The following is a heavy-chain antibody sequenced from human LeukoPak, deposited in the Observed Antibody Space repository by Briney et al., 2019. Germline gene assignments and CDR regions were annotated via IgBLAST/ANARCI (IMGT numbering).Heavy chain of an antibody. D-gene: IGHD5-18*01. CDR3: AKDLSDPVMVIDS. CDR1: GFSFIDFA. Sequence: GGSLRLSCTASGFSFIDFAMHWVRQAPGKGLEWVAVISHDGKTKYHAESVKGRFTISRDNSKNTLYLQMNSLRAEDTAVYYCAKDLSDPVMVIDSWGQGTLVTVSS. J-gene: IGHJ4*02. CDR2: ISHDGKTK. V-gene: IGHV3-30*07.